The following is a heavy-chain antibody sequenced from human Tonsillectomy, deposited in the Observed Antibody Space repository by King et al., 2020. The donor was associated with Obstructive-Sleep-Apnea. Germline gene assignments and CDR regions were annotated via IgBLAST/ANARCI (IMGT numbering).Heavy chain of an antibody. J-gene: IGHJ6*02. CDR2: MKHDEGAK. CDR1: GFTFRSYG. CDR3: AKDYSSWYNYYAMDV. V-gene: IGHV3-30*02. Sequence: VQLVESGGGVVQPGGSLRLSCAASGFTFRSYGMNWVRQAPGKGLGWVAFMKHDEGAKNYADSVRGRFTISRDNSKNTLFLQMSSLRAEDTAVYYCAKDYSSWYNYYAMDVWGQGTTVIVSS. D-gene: IGHD6-13*01.